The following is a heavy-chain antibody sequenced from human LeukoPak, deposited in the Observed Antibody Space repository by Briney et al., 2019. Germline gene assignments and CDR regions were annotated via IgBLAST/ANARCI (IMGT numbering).Heavy chain of an antibody. CDR2: IKQDGSEK. CDR1: GFTFTSHW. D-gene: IGHD3-10*01. V-gene: IGHV3-7*03. J-gene: IGHJ4*02. CDR3: AKSAVVRGTTGTFDY. Sequence: GGSLRLSCAASGFTFTSHWMSWVRQAPGKGLEWVANIKQDGSEKYYVDSVKGRFTISRDNSKNTLYLQMNSLGAEDTAVYYCAKSAVVRGTTGTFDYWGQGTLVTVSS.